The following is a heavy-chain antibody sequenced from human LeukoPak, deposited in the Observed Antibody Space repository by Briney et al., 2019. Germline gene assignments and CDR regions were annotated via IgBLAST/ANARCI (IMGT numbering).Heavy chain of an antibody. J-gene: IGHJ6*02. CDR2: MNPNSGNT. CDR3: ARQVGGYYYYGMDV. CDR1: GYTFTSYD. D-gene: IGHD2-15*01. Sequence: ASVKVSCKDSGYTFTSYDINWVRQATGQGLEWMGWMNPNSGNTGYAQKFQGRVTMTRNTSISTAYMELSSLRSEDTAVYYCARQVGGYYYYGMDVWGQGTTVTVSS. V-gene: IGHV1-8*01.